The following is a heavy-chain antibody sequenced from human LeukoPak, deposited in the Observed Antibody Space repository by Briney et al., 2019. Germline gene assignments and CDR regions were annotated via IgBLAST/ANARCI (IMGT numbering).Heavy chain of an antibody. CDR2: INSDGSST. CDR1: GFTFSSYW. V-gene: IGHV3-74*01. CDR3: ARSSGSYLDIFDY. D-gene: IGHD1-26*01. J-gene: IGHJ4*02. Sequence: GGSLRLSCAASGFTFSSYWMHWVRQAPGKGLVWVSRINSDGSSTSYADSVKGRFTISRDNARNTLYLQMNSLRAEDTAVYYCARSSGSYLDIFDYWGQGTLVTVSS.